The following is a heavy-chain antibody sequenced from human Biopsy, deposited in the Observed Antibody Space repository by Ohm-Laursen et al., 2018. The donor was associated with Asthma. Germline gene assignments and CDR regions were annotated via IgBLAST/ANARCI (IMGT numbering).Heavy chain of an antibody. CDR2: GGSYYDGGLK. Sequence: SLRLSCSASGFTFSAYAMHWVRQAPGKGLEWVAVGGSYYDGGLKYYADSVNGRFTVSRDDSKNTLYLQMNSLRPDDTAVYYCARDVMEWYLPAFDFWGQGTLVTVSS. D-gene: IGHD3-3*01. CDR3: ARDVMEWYLPAFDF. J-gene: IGHJ4*02. V-gene: IGHV3-30-3*01. CDR1: GFTFSAYA.